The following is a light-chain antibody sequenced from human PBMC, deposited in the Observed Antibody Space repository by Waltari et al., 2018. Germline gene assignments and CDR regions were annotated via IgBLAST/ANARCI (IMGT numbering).Light chain of an antibody. CDR1: QSISSW. V-gene: IGKV1-5*03. Sequence: DIQMTQSPSTLSASVGDRVTITCRASQSISSWLAWYQQNPGKAPKLLIYKASSLESGVPSRFSGSGSGTKFTLTISSLQPDDFATYYCQQYSSYWTFGQGTKVESK. CDR3: QQYSSYWT. CDR2: KAS. J-gene: IGKJ1*01.